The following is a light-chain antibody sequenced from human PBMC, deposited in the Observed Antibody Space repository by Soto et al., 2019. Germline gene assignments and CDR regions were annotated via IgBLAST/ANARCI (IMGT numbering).Light chain of an antibody. CDR3: SSYTSSSTWV. V-gene: IGLV2-14*03. Sequence: SVLTQPASISGSPGQSITISCTGTSSDVGGYNYVSWYQQYPGKAPKLMIFDVSNRPSGVSDRFSGSKSGHTASLTISGLQAEDEADYYCSSYTSSSTWVFGGGTKVTVL. CDR2: DVS. J-gene: IGLJ3*02. CDR1: SSDVGGYNY.